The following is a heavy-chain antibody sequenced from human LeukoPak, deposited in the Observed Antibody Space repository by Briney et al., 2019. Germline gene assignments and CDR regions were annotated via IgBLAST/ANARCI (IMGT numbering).Heavy chain of an antibody. Sequence: GGSLRLSCAASGFTFSSHWMSWVRQAPGKGLEWVANINQDGSEKYYVDSVKGRLTISRDNAKNSQYLQMSSLRAEDTAVYYCARAVYGYFDFWGQGILLTVS. J-gene: IGHJ4*02. CDR1: GFTFSSHW. CDR3: ARAVYGYFDF. D-gene: IGHD5-18*01. V-gene: IGHV3-7*04. CDR2: INQDGSEK.